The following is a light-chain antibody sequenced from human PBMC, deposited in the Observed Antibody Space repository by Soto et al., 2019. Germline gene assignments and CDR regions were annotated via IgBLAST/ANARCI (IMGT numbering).Light chain of an antibody. CDR2: DVS. CDR1: SSDFGGYNY. CDR3: SSYTSSSTYVV. Sequence: QSALTQPASVSGSPGQSITISCTGTSSDFGGYNYVSWYQQHPGKAPKLMIYDVSNRPSEVSNRFSGSKSGNTASLTISGLQAEDEADYYCSSYTSSSTYVVFGGGTKLTVL. J-gene: IGLJ2*01. V-gene: IGLV2-14*01.